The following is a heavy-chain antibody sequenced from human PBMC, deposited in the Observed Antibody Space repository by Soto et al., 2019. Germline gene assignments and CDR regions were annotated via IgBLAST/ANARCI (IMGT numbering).Heavy chain of an antibody. CDR3: AGDQRHSSSRYGY. D-gene: IGHD6-13*01. J-gene: IGHJ4*02. Sequence: QVQLVQSGAEVKKPGASVKVSCKASGYTFTSYGISWVRQAPGQGLEWMGWISAYNGNTNYAQKLQGRVTVTTDTSRSTASRELRSRRSDDTAVYYCAGDQRHSSSRYGYWGQGTLVTVST. CDR2: ISAYNGNT. CDR1: GYTFTSYG. V-gene: IGHV1-18*01.